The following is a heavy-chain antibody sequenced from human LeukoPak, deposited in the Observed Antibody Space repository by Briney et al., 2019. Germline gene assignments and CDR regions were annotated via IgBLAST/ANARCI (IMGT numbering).Heavy chain of an antibody. J-gene: IGHJ6*04. D-gene: IGHD3-10*01. CDR2: IKSKTDGGKT. V-gene: IGHV3-15*01. CDR1: GVTFSNAW. Sequence: GGSLRLSCAAPGVTFSNAWMSWVCQAPGKGLEWVGRIKSKTDGGKTDYAAHVKGRFTISRDDSNNTLYLQMNSLKTEDTAVYYCTTTPLWFGELDNYYYYGMDVWGKGNTVTVSS. CDR3: TTTPLWFGELDNYYYYGMDV.